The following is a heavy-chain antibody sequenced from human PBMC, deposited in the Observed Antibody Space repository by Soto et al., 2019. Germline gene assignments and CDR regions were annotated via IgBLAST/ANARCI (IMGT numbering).Heavy chain of an antibody. Sequence: GESLKISCKGCGDSFTSYWISWVRQMPGKGLEWMGRIDPSDSYTNYSPSFQGHVTISADKSISTAYLQWSSLKASDTAMYYCATGMVVAANLDPWGQGTLVTVSS. V-gene: IGHV5-10-1*01. D-gene: IGHD2-15*01. CDR2: IDPSDSYT. CDR1: GDSFTSYW. J-gene: IGHJ5*02. CDR3: ATGMVVAANLDP.